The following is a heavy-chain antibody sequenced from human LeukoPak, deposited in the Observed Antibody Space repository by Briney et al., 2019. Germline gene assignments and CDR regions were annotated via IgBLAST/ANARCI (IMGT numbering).Heavy chain of an antibody. V-gene: IGHV4-39*01. CDR3: ARGGYYGSGSYYNTPVRLFDY. CDR2: IYYSGST. D-gene: IGHD3-10*01. CDR1: GGSISSSSYY. J-gene: IGHJ4*02. Sequence: SSETLSLTCTVSGGSISSSSYYWGWIRQPPGKGLEWIGSIYYSGSTYYNPSLKSRVTISVDTSKNQFSLKLSSVTAADTAVYYCARGGYYGSGSYYNTPVRLFDYWGQGTLVTVSS.